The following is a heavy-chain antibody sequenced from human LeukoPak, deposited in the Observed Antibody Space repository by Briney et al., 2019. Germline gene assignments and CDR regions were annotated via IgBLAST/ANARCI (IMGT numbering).Heavy chain of an antibody. D-gene: IGHD3-9*01. CDR3: ARRRYLDV. CDR2: ITSGSSYI. Sequence: GGSLRLSCAASGFTFSSYSMNWVRQAPGKGLEWVSYITSGSSYIYYADSVRGRFTISRDNAKNSLYLEMNSLRAEDTAVYYCARRRYLDVWGQGTTVTVSS. CDR1: GFTFSSYS. J-gene: IGHJ6*02. V-gene: IGHV3-21*06.